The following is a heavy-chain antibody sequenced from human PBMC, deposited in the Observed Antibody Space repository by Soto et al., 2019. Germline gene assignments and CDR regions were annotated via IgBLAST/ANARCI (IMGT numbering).Heavy chain of an antibody. CDR2: IDPSDSYT. V-gene: IGHV5-10-1*01. Sequence: PRESLKISCKGSGYSFTSYWISWVRQMPGKGLEWMGRIDPSDSYTNYSPSFQGHVTISADKSISTAYLQWSSLKASDTAMYYCAGRQPDVGYYGMDVWGQGTTVTVSS. J-gene: IGHJ6*02. CDR1: GYSFTSYW. CDR3: AGRQPDVGYYGMDV. D-gene: IGHD6-13*01.